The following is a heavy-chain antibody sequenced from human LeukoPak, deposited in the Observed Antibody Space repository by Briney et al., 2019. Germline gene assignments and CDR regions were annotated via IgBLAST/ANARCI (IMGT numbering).Heavy chain of an antibody. V-gene: IGHV3-53*01. Sequence: GGSMRLSCAASGFTVSSNYMSRVRQAPGKVLERVSVIYSGRRTYYADSVKGRFTISRDNSKNTLYLQMNSLRAEDTAVYYCARANPITLVREVITDGYFDYWGQGTLVTVSS. CDR1: GFTVSSNY. J-gene: IGHJ4*02. D-gene: IGHD3-10*01. CDR2: IYSGRRT. CDR3: ARANPITLVREVITDGYFDY.